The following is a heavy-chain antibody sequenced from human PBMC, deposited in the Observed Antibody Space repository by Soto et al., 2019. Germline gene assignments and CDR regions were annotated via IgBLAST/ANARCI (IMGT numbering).Heavy chain of an antibody. J-gene: IGHJ6*02. D-gene: IGHD4-17*01. CDR3: ARHADYGIYYYGMDV. Sequence: TGESLKISCKGSGYSFTSYWISWVRQMPGKGLEWMGRIDPSDSYTNYSPSFQGHVTISADKSISTAYLQWSSLKASDTAMYYCARHADYGIYYYGMDVWGQGTTVTVSS. CDR2: IDPSDSYT. CDR1: GYSFTSYW. V-gene: IGHV5-10-1*01.